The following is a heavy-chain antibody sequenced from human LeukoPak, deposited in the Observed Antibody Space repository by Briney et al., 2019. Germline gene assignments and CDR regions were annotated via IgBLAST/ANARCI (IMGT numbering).Heavy chain of an antibody. Sequence: PSETLSLTCAVYGGSFSGYYWSWIRQPPGKWLEWIGEINHSGSTNYNPSLKSRVTISVDTSKNQFSLKLSSVTAADTAVYYCARGSGWYFPDYWGQGTLVTVSS. J-gene: IGHJ4*02. V-gene: IGHV4-34*01. CDR2: INHSGST. CDR3: ARGSGWYFPDY. CDR1: GGSFSGYY. D-gene: IGHD6-19*01.